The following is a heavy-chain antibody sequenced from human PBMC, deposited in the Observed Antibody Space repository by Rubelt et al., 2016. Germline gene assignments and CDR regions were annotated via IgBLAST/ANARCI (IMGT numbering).Heavy chain of an antibody. CDR1: GGSISSSSYY. J-gene: IGHJ4*02. CDR2: IYYSGST. V-gene: IGHV4-39*01. Sequence: QLQLQESGPGLVKPSETLSLTCTVSGGSISSSSYYWGWIRQPPGKGLEWIGSIYYSGSTYYNPSLKSRVTISVDTSKNQCPRKLSSGTAADTAGYYCASDDPSIAVAGPVFDYWGQGTLVTVSS. CDR3: ASDDPSIAVAGPVFDY. D-gene: IGHD6-19*01.